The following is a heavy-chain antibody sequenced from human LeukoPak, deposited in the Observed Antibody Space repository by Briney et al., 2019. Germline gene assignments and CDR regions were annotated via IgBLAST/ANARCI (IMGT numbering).Heavy chain of an antibody. CDR3: ASGYSSPEPRTKNWFDP. J-gene: IGHJ5*02. D-gene: IGHD6-13*01. V-gene: IGHV4-34*01. CDR1: GGSISSYY. Sequence: PSETLSLTCTVSGGSISSYYWSWIRQPAGKGLEWIGEINHSGSTNYNPSLKSRVTISVDTSKNQFSLKLSSVTAADTAVYYCASGYSSPEPRTKNWFDPWGQGTLVTVSS. CDR2: INHSGST.